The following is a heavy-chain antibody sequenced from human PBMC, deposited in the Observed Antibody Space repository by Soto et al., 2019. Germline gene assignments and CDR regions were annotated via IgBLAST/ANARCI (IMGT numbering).Heavy chain of an antibody. D-gene: IGHD3-22*01. CDR2: IYHSGST. Sequence: QLQLQESGSGLVKPSQTLSLTCAVSGGSISSGGYSWSWIRQPPGKGLEWIGYIYHSGSTYYNPSRQSRVTISVNRSKNQFSLKLSSVTAADTAVYYCASNLYYDSSGYYRSDAFDIWGQGTMVTVSS. CDR1: GGSISSGGYS. V-gene: IGHV4-30-2*01. J-gene: IGHJ3*02. CDR3: ASNLYYDSSGYYRSDAFDI.